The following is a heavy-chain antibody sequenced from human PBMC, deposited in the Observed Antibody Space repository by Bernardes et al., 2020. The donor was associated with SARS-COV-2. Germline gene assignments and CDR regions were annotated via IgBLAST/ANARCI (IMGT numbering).Heavy chain of an antibody. J-gene: IGHJ6*02. V-gene: IGHV1-8*01. CDR1: GYTFTSYD. CDR3: ARDLVAAANYYYYYGMDV. Sequence: ASVKVSCKASGYTFTSYDINWVRQATGQGLEWMGWMNPNSGNTGYAQKFQGRVTMTRNTSISTAYMELSSLRSEDTAVYYCARDLVAAANYYYYYGMDVWGQGTTVTVSS. CDR2: MNPNSGNT. D-gene: IGHD2-2*01.